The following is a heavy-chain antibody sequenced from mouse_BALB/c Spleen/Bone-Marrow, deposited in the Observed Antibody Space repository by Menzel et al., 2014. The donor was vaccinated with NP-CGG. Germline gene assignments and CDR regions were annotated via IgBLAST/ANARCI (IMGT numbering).Heavy chain of an antibody. D-gene: IGHD1-1*01. CDR3: ARLNYYGNLFV. CDR2: INPESSTI. V-gene: IGHV4-1*02. CDR1: GFDFXRYW. Sequence: EVKVEESGGGLVRPGGSLKLSCAASGFDFXRYWMSWVRQAPGKGLEWIGEINPESSTINYTPSLKDKFIISGDNAKNTLFLQMTKVRSEDTALYYCARLNYYGNLFVWGAGTTVTVSS. J-gene: IGHJ1*01.